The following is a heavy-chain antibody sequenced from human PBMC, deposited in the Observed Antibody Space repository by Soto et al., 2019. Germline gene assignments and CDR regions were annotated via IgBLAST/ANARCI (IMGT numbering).Heavy chain of an antibody. V-gene: IGHV3-21*01. CDR2: ISSSTSYM. D-gene: IGHD5-12*01. CDR1: GFTFSSYS. Sequence: EVQLVESGGGLVKPGGSLRLSCAASGFTFSSYSMNWVRQAPGKGLEWVSSISSSTSYMYYADSVKGRFTISRDNAKNSLYLQMNSLRAEDTAVYYCARDFRDGYYFDYWGQGTLVTVPS. CDR3: ARDFRDGYYFDY. J-gene: IGHJ4*02.